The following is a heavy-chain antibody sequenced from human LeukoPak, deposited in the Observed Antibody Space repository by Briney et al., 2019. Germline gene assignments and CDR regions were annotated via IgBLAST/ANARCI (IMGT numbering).Heavy chain of an antibody. V-gene: IGHV3-23*01. Sequence: PGGSLRLSCAASGFTFSSYAMSWVRQAPGKGLEWVSAISGSGGSTYYADSVKGRFTISRDNSMNTLYLQMNSLRAEDTAVYYCAKGSDGYSSGWYPFDYWGQGTLVTVSS. J-gene: IGHJ4*02. CDR3: AKGSDGYSSGWYPFDY. CDR2: ISGSGGST. CDR1: GFTFSSYA. D-gene: IGHD6-19*01.